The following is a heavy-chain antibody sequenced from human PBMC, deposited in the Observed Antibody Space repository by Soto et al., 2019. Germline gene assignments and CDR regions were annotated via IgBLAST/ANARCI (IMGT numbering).Heavy chain of an antibody. D-gene: IGHD2-2*01. CDR2: INPNSGGT. V-gene: IGHV1-2*04. CDR1: GYTFTGYY. Sequence: ASVKVSCKASGYTFTGYYMHWVRQAPGQGLEWMGWINPNSGGTNYAQKFQGWVTMTRDTSISTAYMELSRLRSDDTAVYYCARARTYCSSTSCSDAFDIWGQGTMVTVSS. J-gene: IGHJ3*02. CDR3: ARARTYCSSTSCSDAFDI.